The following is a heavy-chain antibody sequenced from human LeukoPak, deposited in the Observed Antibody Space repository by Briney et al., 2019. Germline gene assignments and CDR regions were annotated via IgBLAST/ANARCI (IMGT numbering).Heavy chain of an antibody. Sequence: GSLRLSCAASGFTFRSCAIYWVRQAPGKGLEWVSGISGSGGDTYFADSVKGRFTISRDNSKNTVFLQMDSPRAEDTAVYYCAKTTAGYSSGRYPGWPIDYWGQGTLVTVSS. V-gene: IGHV3-23*01. CDR2: ISGSGGDT. CDR1: GFTFRSCA. D-gene: IGHD6-19*01. J-gene: IGHJ4*02. CDR3: AKTTAGYSSGRYPGWPIDY.